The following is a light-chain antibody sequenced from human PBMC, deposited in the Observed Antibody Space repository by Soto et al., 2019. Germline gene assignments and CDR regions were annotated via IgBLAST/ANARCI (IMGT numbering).Light chain of an antibody. J-gene: IGLJ2*01. Sequence: QSVLTQPASVSGSPGQSITISCTGTSSDIGVYNYVSWYQQHPGNAPKLIIYDVTNRPSGVSNRFSGSKSGDTASLTISGLLAEDEDDYYCSSYTSSTTLSIFGGGTKLTVL. V-gene: IGLV2-14*01. CDR1: SSDIGVYNY. CDR3: SSYTSSTTLSI. CDR2: DVT.